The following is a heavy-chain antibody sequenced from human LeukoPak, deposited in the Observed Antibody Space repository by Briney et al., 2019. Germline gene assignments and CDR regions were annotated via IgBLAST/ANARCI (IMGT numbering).Heavy chain of an antibody. J-gene: IGHJ4*02. CDR2: IRSKGSGGTI. D-gene: IGHD3-3*01. CDR3: VKGRTRADS. V-gene: IGHV3-49*03. Sequence: LSLTCTVSGGSISSYYWSWFRQAPGKGLEWVGFIRSKGSGGTIEYAASVKGRFTLSRDDSKSIVSLQMNSLQSEDTAVYYCVKGRTRADSWGQGTLVTVSS. CDR1: GGSISSYY.